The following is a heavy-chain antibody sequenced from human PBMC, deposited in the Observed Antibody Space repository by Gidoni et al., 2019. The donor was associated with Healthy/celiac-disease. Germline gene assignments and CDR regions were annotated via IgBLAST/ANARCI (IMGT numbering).Heavy chain of an antibody. CDR2: IRYDGSNK. D-gene: IGHD5-18*01. CDR1: GLTFSSYG. Sequence: QVQLVESGGGVVQPGGSLRLSCAASGLTFSSYGMHWVRQAPGKGLEWVAFIRYDGSNKYYADSVKGRFTISRDNSKNTLYLQMNSLRAEDTAVYYCAKDRRIQLGYFDLWGRGTLVTVSS. V-gene: IGHV3-30*02. CDR3: AKDRRIQLGYFDL. J-gene: IGHJ2*01.